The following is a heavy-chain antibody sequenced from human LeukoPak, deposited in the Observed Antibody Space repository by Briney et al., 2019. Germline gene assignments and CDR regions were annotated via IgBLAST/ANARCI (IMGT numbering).Heavy chain of an antibody. Sequence: GKSLRLSCAASGFAVSHNYMSWVRQAPGKGLEWVSCIYSGGSTDYADSVEGRFTISRDNSRNTLYLQMNSLRAEDTAVYYCATRSLISPYWGQGTLVTVSS. CDR3: ATRSLISPY. J-gene: IGHJ4*02. CDR2: IYSGGST. D-gene: IGHD3-3*02. CDR1: GFAVSHNY. V-gene: IGHV3-53*01.